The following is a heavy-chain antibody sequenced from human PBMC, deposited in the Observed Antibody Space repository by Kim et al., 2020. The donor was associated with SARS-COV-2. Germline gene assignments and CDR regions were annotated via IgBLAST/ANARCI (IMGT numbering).Heavy chain of an antibody. V-gene: IGHV3-11*01. CDR1: GFTFSDYY. J-gene: IGHJ6*02. CDR3: ARDRKWLKAVYYGMDV. D-gene: IGHD5-12*01. CDR2: ISSSGSTI. Sequence: GGSLRLSCAASGFTFSDYYMSWIRQAPGKGLEWVSYISSSGSTIYYADSVKGRFTISRDNAKNSLYLQMNSLRAEDTAVYYCARDRKWLKAVYYGMDVWGQGTTVTVSS.